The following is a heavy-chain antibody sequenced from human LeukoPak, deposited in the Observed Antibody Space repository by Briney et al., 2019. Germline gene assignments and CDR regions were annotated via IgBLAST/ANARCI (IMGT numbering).Heavy chain of an antibody. CDR2: INPNSGGT. J-gene: IGHJ4*02. D-gene: IGHD6-19*01. CDR3: ARISSGWGAFDY. CDR1: GYTFIGYY. Sequence: ASVKVSCKASGYTFIGYYMHWVRQAPGQGLEWMGWINPNSGGTNYAQKFQGRVTMTRDTSISTAYMELSRLRSDDTAVYYCARISSGWGAFDYWGQGTLVTVSS. V-gene: IGHV1-2*02.